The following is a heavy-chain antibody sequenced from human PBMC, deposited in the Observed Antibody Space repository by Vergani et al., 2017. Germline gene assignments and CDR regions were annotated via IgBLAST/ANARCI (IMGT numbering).Heavy chain of an antibody. CDR3: AKASRSVVMWYYGMDV. Sequence: QVQLVESGGGVVQPGGSLRLSCAASGFPFSSYGMHWVRQAPGKGLEWVAFIRYDGSNKYYADSVKGRFTISRDNSKTTLYLQMNSLRAEDTAVYYCAKASRSVVMWYYGMDVWGQGTTVTVSS. J-gene: IGHJ6*02. CDR2: IRYDGSNK. D-gene: IGHD3-22*01. CDR1: GFPFSSYG. V-gene: IGHV3-30*02.